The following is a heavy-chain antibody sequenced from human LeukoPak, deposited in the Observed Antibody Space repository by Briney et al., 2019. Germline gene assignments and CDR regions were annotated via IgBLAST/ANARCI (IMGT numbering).Heavy chain of an antibody. CDR3: ARDLGY. Sequence: PGGSLRFSCAASGCTVSSYYMSWVRQAPGKGLEWVSVIYSGGSTYYADSVKGRFTISRDNSKNALYLRMNSLRAEDTAVYYCARDLGYWGQGTLVTVSS. J-gene: IGHJ4*02. CDR2: IYSGGST. CDR1: GCTVSSYY. V-gene: IGHV3-66*01.